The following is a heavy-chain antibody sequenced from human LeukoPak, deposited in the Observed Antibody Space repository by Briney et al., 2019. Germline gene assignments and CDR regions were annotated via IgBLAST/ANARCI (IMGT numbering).Heavy chain of an antibody. CDR3: ARSWSELVLEPYYFDY. D-gene: IGHD6-13*01. V-gene: IGHV1-69*13. CDR1: GYTFTSYA. J-gene: IGHJ4*02. Sequence: GASVKVSCKASGYTFTSYAMHWVRQAPGQGLEWMGGIIPIFGTANYAQKFQGRVTITADESTSTAYMELSSLRSEDTAVYYCARSWSELVLEPYYFDYWGQGTLVTVSS. CDR2: IIPIFGTA.